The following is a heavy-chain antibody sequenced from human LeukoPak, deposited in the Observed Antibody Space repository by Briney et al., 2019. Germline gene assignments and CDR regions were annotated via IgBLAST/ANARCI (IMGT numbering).Heavy chain of an antibody. CDR3: AKDRRVWGSGRSLFDY. Sequence: GGSLRLSCAASGFTFSSYAMSWVRHAPGKGLEWVSPISGSGGSTYYADSVKGRFTISRDNSKNTLYLQVNSLRAEDTAVYYCAKDRRVWGSGRSLFDYWGQGTLVTVSS. CDR2: ISGSGGST. V-gene: IGHV3-23*01. D-gene: IGHD3-10*01. J-gene: IGHJ4*02. CDR1: GFTFSSYA.